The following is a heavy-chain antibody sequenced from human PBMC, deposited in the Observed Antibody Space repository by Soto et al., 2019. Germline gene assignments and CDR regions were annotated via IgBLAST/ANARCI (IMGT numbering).Heavy chain of an antibody. CDR2: IYHSGST. Sequence: SETLSLTCAVSGGSISSGGYSWSWIRQPPGKGLEWIGYIYHSGSTYYNPSLKSRVTISVDRSKNQFSLKLSSVTAADTAVYYCASSQVYYDFWSGYFPNYFDYWGQGTLVTVSS. D-gene: IGHD3-3*01. V-gene: IGHV4-30-2*01. J-gene: IGHJ4*02. CDR3: ASSQVYYDFWSGYFPNYFDY. CDR1: GGSISSGGYS.